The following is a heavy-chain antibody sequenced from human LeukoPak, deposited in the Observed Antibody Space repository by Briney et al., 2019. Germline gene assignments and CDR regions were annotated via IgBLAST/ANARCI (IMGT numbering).Heavy chain of an antibody. D-gene: IGHD2-2*01. V-gene: IGHV1-18*01. J-gene: IGHJ3*02. CDR2: ISAYNGNT. Sequence: GASVKVSCKASGYTFTSYGISWVRQAPGQGLEWMGWISAYNGNTNYAQKLQGRVTMTTDTSTSTAYMELRNLRSDDTAVYYCARDSVVVPAAQDHDAFDIWGQGTMVTVSS. CDR3: ARDSVVVPAAQDHDAFDI. CDR1: GYTFTSYG.